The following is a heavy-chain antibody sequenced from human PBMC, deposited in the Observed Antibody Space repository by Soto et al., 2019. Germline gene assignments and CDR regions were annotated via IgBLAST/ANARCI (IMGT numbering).Heavy chain of an antibody. CDR2: IIPIFGTA. V-gene: IGHV1-69*12. CDR1: GGTFSSYA. J-gene: IGHJ6*02. D-gene: IGHD2-2*01. Sequence: QVQLVQSGAEVKKPGSSVKVSCKASGGTFSSYAISWVRQAPGQGLEWMGGIIPIFGTANYAQKFQGRVTITADESTSTVYMELSSLRSEYKAVYYCARDRGGSVLVTAAIRLGTYYYGMYVWGQGFTVTVSS. CDR3: ARDRGGSVLVTAAIRLGTYYYGMYV.